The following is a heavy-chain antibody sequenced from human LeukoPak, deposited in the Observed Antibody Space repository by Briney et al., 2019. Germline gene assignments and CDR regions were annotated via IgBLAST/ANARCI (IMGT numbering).Heavy chain of an antibody. CDR3: GGQLWAYYYYGMDV. J-gene: IGHJ6*02. CDR1: GFTVSSNY. D-gene: IGHD5-18*01. Sequence: PGGSLRLSCAASGFTVSSNYMSWVRQAPGKGLEWVSVIYSGGSTYYADSVKGRFTISRDNSKNTLYLQMNSLRAEDTAVYYCGGQLWAYYYYGMDVWGQGTTVTVSS. CDR2: IYSGGST. V-gene: IGHV3-66*01.